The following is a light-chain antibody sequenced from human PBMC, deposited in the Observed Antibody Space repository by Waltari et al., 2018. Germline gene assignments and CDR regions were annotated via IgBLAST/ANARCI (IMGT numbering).Light chain of an antibody. V-gene: IGLV1-44*01. CDR2: NDV. CDR3: ASWDDRLDAYV. J-gene: IGLJ1*01. CDR1: SPHVGSKF. Sequence: QSVLTQPPSASGTPGQRVIIPCSGSSPHVGSKFFNWYPQLPGTAPKLPSFNDVDRPSGVPDRFSGSRSATSASLAISGLQSDDESTYYCASWDDRLDAYVFGTGTRVTVL.